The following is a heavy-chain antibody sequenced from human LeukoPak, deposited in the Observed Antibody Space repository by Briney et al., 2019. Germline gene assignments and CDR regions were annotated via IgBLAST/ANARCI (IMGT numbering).Heavy chain of an antibody. CDR3: ARDPANYYDSSGADAFDI. CDR1: GFTFSSYW. J-gene: IGHJ3*02. V-gene: IGHV3-7*01. Sequence: GGSLRLSCAASGFTFSSYWMSWVRQAPGKGLEWVANIKQDGSEKYYVDSVKGRFTISRDNAKNSLYLQMNSLRAEDTAVYYCARDPANYYDSSGADAFDIWGQGTMVTVSS. D-gene: IGHD3-22*01. CDR2: IKQDGSEK.